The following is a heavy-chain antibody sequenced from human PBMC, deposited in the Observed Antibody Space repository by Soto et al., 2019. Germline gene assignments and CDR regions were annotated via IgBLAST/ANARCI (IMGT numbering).Heavy chain of an antibody. CDR1: GYIFTNYC. CDR2: MYPGGSRT. Sequence: GGSLKISCKGSGYIFTNYCIGWVRQTPGKGLEWMGIMYPGGSRTRYSPSFHGQVTISVDTSMSSAYLQWSSLKASDTAKYYCARQGYHDLWSGYPAPDYVMDVWGQGTTVTVSS. J-gene: IGHJ6*02. CDR3: ARQGYHDLWSGYPAPDYVMDV. V-gene: IGHV5-51*01. D-gene: IGHD3-3*01.